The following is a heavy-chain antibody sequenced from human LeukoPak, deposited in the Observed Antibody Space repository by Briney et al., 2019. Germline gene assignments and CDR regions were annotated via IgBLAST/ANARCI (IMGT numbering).Heavy chain of an antibody. CDR1: GFTFSSYG. J-gene: IGHJ4*02. CDR3: ASAAGPFDN. Sequence: GGSLRLSCVASGFTFSSYGMHWVRQAPGKGPEWVAVIWFDGSNKYYADSVKGRFTTSRDNSKNTLYLEMNSLRAEDTAVYYCASAAGPFDNWGQGTLVTVSS. CDR2: IWFDGSNK. D-gene: IGHD6-13*01. V-gene: IGHV3-33*01.